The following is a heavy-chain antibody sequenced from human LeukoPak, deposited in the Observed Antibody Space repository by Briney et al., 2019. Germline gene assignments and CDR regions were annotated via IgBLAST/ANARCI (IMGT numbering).Heavy chain of an antibody. V-gene: IGHV1-2*02. CDR1: GYTFTGYY. Sequence: GASVKVSCKASGYTFTGYYMHWVRQAPGQGLEWMGWINPNSGGTNYAQKFQGRVTMTRDTSISTAYMELSRLRSDDTAVYYCARHEEGIGWYRSYIDLWGRGTLVIVFS. CDR2: INPNSGGT. J-gene: IGHJ2*01. CDR3: ARHEEGIGWYRSYIDL. D-gene: IGHD6-19*01.